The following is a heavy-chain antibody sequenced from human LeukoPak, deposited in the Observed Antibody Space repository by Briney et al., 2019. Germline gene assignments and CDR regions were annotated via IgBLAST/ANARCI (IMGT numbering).Heavy chain of an antibody. D-gene: IGHD4-17*01. CDR1: GFTVSSNY. V-gene: IGHV3-66*01. CDR3: ARAPASGDYFDY. J-gene: IGHJ4*02. CDR2: IYSGGST. Sequence: PGGSLRLSCAASGFTVSSNYMSWVRQAPGKGLEWVSVIYSGGSTYYADSVKGRFTISRDNSKNTLYLQMNSLRAEDTAVHYCARAPASGDYFDYWGQGTLVTVSS.